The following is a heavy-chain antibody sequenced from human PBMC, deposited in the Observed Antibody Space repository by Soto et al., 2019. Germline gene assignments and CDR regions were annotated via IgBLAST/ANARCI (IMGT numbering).Heavy chain of an antibody. J-gene: IGHJ6*02. CDR3: AKVGQLVLTYYYGMDV. CDR1: GFTFSTYA. CDR2: ISYDGSNE. D-gene: IGHD6-6*01. V-gene: IGHV3-30*04. Sequence: PGGSLRRSCAASGFTFSTYAMHWVRQAPGKGLEWVSVISYDGSNEHYADSVKGRFTISRDNSKNTLYLQMNSLRAEDTAVYYCAKVGQLVLTYYYGMDVWGQGTTVTVSS.